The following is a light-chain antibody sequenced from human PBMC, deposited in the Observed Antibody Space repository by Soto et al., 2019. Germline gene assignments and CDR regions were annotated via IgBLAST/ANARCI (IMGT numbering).Light chain of an antibody. CDR1: SGSVSTNSH. V-gene: IGLV8-61*01. CDR2: STN. Sequence: QAVVTQEPSFSVSPGGTVTLTCGLNSGSVSTNSHPNWYQQTPGQAPRTLIYSTNSRSSGVPDRFSGSILGNKAALTITGAQPDDESDYYCVLYMGSGVWVFGGGTKLTVL. J-gene: IGLJ3*02. CDR3: VLYMGSGVWV.